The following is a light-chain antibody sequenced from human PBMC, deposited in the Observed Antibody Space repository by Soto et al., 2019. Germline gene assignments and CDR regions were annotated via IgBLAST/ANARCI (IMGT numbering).Light chain of an antibody. CDR3: QQYSIYLWT. J-gene: IGKJ1*01. CDR2: DAS. CDR1: QSISSW. V-gene: IGKV1-5*01. Sequence: EIQVTQLRSTLSGSLGDRVTIACRASQSISSWLAWYQQKPGKAPKVLIYDASSLESGVPSRFSGSGSGTEFTLTINSLQPDDFATYYCQQYSIYLWTFGQGTKVDIK.